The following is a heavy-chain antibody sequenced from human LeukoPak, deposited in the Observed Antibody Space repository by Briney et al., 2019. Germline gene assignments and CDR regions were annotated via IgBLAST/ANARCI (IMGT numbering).Heavy chain of an antibody. CDR1: GYSISSGYY. J-gene: IGHJ4*02. CDR3: ARRSYYYGSGTDY. V-gene: IGHV4-38-2*01. CDR2: IYHSGST. D-gene: IGHD3-10*01. Sequence: SETLSLTCAVSGYSISSGYYWGWIRQPPGKGLEWIGSIYHSGSTYYNPSLKSRVTISVDTSKNQFSLKLSSVTAADTAVYYCARRSYYYGSGTDYWGKGTLVTVSS.